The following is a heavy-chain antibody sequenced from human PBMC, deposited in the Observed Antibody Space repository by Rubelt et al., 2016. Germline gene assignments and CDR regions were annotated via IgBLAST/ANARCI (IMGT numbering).Heavy chain of an antibody. Sequence: QVQLQQWGAGLLRPSETLSLTCTVSGGSISSYYWSWIRQPAGKGLEWIGRIYTSGRTDSSPSLTRRVTMSVDTSKNQVSRKRSPVTAAETAVDYCAREQLRSDYYYGMDVWGQGTTVTVSS. CDR3: AREQLRSDYYYGMDV. D-gene: IGHD6-13*01. J-gene: IGHJ6*02. CDR1: GGSISSYY. V-gene: IGHV4-59*10. CDR2: IYTSGRT.